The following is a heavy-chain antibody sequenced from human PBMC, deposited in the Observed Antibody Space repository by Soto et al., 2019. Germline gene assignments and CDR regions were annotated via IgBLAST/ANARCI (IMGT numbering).Heavy chain of an antibody. Sequence: EVQLVESGGGLVKLGGSLRLSCAASGLPFSSYSMNWVRQAPGKGLEWVSSISISSSYIYYADSVKGRFTISRDNAKNSLYLQMNSLRAEDTAVYFCAREGSYWNDVGPDWGQGTLVTVSS. CDR2: ISISSSYI. D-gene: IGHD1-1*01. CDR1: GLPFSSYS. V-gene: IGHV3-21*01. CDR3: AREGSYWNDVGPD. J-gene: IGHJ4*02.